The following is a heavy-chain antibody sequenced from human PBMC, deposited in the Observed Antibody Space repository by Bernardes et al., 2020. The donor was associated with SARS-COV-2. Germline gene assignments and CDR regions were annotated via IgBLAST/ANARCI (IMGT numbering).Heavy chain of an antibody. CDR3: AREDYELDL. CDR2: ISGSGSAT. CDR1: GFTFSGYA. D-gene: IGHD4-17*01. V-gene: IGHV3-23*01. Sequence: GVLRLSCAASGFTFSGYAMTWVRQAPGKGLEWVSAISGSGSATYYTDSVKGRFTISRDNSKNTLFLQMNSLRAEDTALYFCAREDYELDLWGQGTLVTVSS. J-gene: IGHJ5*02.